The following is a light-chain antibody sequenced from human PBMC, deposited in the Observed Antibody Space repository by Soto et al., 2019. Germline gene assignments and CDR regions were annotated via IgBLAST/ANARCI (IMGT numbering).Light chain of an antibody. CDR2: KAS. CDR1: QSINNW. J-gene: IGKJ1*01. Sequence: DIQMTQSPSTLSASLGDRVTITCRASQSINNWLAWYQQKPGMAPKLLIYKASSLESGVPSRFSGSGSGTEFTLTISSLQPDDFATYYCQQYNSFWTFGQGTKVDIK. V-gene: IGKV1-5*03. CDR3: QQYNSFWT.